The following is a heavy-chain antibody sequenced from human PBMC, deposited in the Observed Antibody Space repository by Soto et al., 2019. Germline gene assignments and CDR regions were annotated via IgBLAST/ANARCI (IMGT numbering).Heavy chain of an antibody. CDR2: ISYDGNNK. J-gene: IGHJ4*02. Sequence: GGSLRLSCAASGLTFSRYTMHWVRQAPGKGLEWVAVISYDGNNKYYADSVKGRFTISRDNSKNTLSLQMNSLRPEDTAVYYCARFRSERPFDYWGQGTLVTVSS. CDR3: ARFRSERPFDY. CDR1: GLTFSRYT. V-gene: IGHV3-30-3*01.